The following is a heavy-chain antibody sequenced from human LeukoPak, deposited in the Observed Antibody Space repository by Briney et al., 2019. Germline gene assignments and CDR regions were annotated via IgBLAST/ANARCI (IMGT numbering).Heavy chain of an antibody. V-gene: IGHV3-30*03. J-gene: IGHJ4*02. CDR2: ISYDGSNK. CDR1: GFTFSSYG. D-gene: IGHD3-22*01. CDR3: ASSEPPYYYDSSGYLH. Sequence: GRSLRLSCAASGFTFSSYGMHWVRQAPGKGLEWVAVISYDGSNKYYADSVKGRFTISRDNSKNTLYLQMNSLRAEDTAVYYCASSEPPYYYDSSGYLHWGQGTLVTVSS.